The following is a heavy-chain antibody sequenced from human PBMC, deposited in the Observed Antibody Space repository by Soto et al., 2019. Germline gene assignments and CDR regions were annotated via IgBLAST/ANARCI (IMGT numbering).Heavy chain of an antibody. CDR3: ARGLYSSGWYTAAPFGYFQH. J-gene: IGHJ1*01. CDR2: INHSGST. CDR1: GGSFSGYY. V-gene: IGHV4-34*01. Sequence: QVQLQQWGAGLLKPSETLSLTCAVYGGSFSGYYWSWIRQPPGKGLEWIGEINHSGSTNYNPSLKSRGTLSVDTSKNQFSLKLSSVTAADTAVYYCARGLYSSGWYTAAPFGYFQHWGQGTLVTVSS. D-gene: IGHD6-19*01.